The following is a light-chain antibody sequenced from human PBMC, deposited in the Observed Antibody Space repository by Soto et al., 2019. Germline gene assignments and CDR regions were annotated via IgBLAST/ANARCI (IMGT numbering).Light chain of an antibody. V-gene: IGLV2-8*01. J-gene: IGLJ2*01. CDR2: EVT. CDR3: SSYAGSNNL. CDR1: SSDVGGYNY. Sequence: QPVLTQPPSASGSPGQSVTISCTGTSSDVGGYNYVSWYQQHPGKAPKLMIYEVTKRPSGVPDRFSGSKSGNTASLTVSGLQPEDEADYYCSSYAGSNNLFGGGTKLTVL.